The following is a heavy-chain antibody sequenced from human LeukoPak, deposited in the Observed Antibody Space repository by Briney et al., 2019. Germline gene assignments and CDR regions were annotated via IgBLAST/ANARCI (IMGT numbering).Heavy chain of an antibody. V-gene: IGHV3-21*01. J-gene: IGHJ4*02. Sequence: GGSLRLSCAASGFTFGSYSMNWVRQAPGKGLEWVSSITSSSSYIYYADSVKGRFTISRDNAKNSLDLQMNSLRAEDTAVYYCARENLWGSLDYWGQGTLVTVSS. CDR2: ITSSSSYI. CDR1: GFTFGSYS. D-gene: IGHD7-27*01. CDR3: ARENLWGSLDY.